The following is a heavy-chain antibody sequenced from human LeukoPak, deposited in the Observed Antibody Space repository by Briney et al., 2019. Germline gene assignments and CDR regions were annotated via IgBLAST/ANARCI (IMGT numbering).Heavy chain of an antibody. Sequence: SETLSLTCTVSGGSISSSSYYWGWIRQPPGKGLEWIGSIYYSGSTYYNPSLKSRVTISVDTSKNQFSLKLSSATAADTAVYYCARYCSGGSCYQNDAFDIWGQGTMVTVSS. CDR3: ARYCSGGSCYQNDAFDI. CDR1: GGSISSSSYY. J-gene: IGHJ3*02. V-gene: IGHV4-39*07. D-gene: IGHD2-15*01. CDR2: IYYSGST.